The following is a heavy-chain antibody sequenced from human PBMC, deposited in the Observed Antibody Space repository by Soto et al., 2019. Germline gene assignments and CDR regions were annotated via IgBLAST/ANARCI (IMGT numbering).Heavy chain of an antibody. V-gene: IGHV3-48*01. Sequence: GGSLRLSCAASGFTFSDNTFNWVRQAPGKGLEWVSYIGTNPSTIYYADSVKGRFTISRDNAKNSLFLQMNSLRAEDTALYNCVTTSSHSCTPYWRQGPMVTV. CDR1: GFTFSDNT. CDR3: VTTSSHSCTPY. J-gene: IGHJ4*02. CDR2: IGTNPSTI. D-gene: IGHD2-2*01.